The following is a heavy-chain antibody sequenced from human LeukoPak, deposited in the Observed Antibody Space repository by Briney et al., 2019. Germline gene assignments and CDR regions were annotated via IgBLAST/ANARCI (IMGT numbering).Heavy chain of an antibody. J-gene: IGHJ4*02. D-gene: IGHD1-7*01. CDR1: GFTFSSYA. CDR2: ISSSSSYI. Sequence: PGGSLRLSCAASGFTFSSYAMSWVRQAPGKGLEWVSSISSSSSYIYYADSVKGRFTISRDNAKNSLYLQMNSLRAEDTAVYYCARWAWDYEGRWDYWGQGTLVTVSS. V-gene: IGHV3-21*01. CDR3: ARWAWDYEGRWDY.